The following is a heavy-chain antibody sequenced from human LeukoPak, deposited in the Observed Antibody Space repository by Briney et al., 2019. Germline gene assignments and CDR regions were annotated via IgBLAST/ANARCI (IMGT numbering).Heavy chain of an antibody. CDR2: INHSGST. V-gene: IGHV4-34*01. D-gene: IGHD3-22*01. CDR1: GGSFSGYY. Sequence: SEILSLTCAVYGGSFSGYYWSWIRQPPGKGLEWIGEINHSGSTNYNPSLKSRVTISVDTSKNQFSLKLSSVTAADTAVYYCARGPRPLYYYDSSGWDAFDIWGQGTMVTVSS. J-gene: IGHJ3*02. CDR3: ARGPRPLYYYDSSGWDAFDI.